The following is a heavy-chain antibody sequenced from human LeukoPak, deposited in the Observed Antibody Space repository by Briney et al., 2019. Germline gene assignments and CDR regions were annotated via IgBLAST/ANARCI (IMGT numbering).Heavy chain of an antibody. CDR2: IIPIFGTA. D-gene: IGHD3-22*01. J-gene: IGHJ6*03. Sequence: SVKVSCKASGGTFSSYAISWVRQAPGQGLEWMGGIIPIFGTANYAQKFQGRVTITADKSTSTAYMELSSLRSEDTAAYYCASRSSNNYYDSSGYYLAYYYYYMDVWGKGTTVTVSS. V-gene: IGHV1-69*06. CDR1: GGTFSSYA. CDR3: ASRSSNNYYDSSGYYLAYYYYYMDV.